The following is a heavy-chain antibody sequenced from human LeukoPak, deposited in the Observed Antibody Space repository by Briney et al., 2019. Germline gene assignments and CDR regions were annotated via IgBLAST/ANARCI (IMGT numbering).Heavy chain of an antibody. CDR2: ISTDGAIT. D-gene: IGHD4-17*01. Sequence: GGSLRLSCAASGFTFTSVWMHWFRQVPGRGLVWISRISTDGAITGYADSVKGRFTISRDNAKNTLYLQMNGLRAEDTAVYYCARDRTTVTLFDYWGQGALVTVSS. CDR3: ARDRTTVTLFDY. CDR1: GFTFTSVW. V-gene: IGHV3-74*01. J-gene: IGHJ4*02.